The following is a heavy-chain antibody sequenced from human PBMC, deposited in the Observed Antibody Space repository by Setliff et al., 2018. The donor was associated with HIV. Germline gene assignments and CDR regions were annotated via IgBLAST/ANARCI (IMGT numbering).Heavy chain of an antibody. V-gene: IGHV4-59*01. CDR3: ARDGERYNFDI. Sequence: SETLSLTCTVSGAPLSSYYLNWIRQPPGKGLEWIGYIFYSGTTNYNPSLKSRVTMSVDASKNQFSLILSSVTAADTAVYYCARDGERYNFDIWGQGTMVTVSS. CDR1: GAPLSSYY. J-gene: IGHJ3*02. D-gene: IGHD2-21*01. CDR2: IFYSGTT.